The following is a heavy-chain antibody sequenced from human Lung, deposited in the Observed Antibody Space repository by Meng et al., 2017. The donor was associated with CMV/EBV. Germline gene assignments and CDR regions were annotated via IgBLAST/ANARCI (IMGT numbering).Heavy chain of an antibody. V-gene: IGHV2-5*01. CDR3: ALLPLRSYGLYWLRDS. CDR1: GLSLSTTGVG. CDR2: IYWNDDE. J-gene: IGHJ4*02. Sequence: SGPXLVXPTQTLTLTCSVSGLSLSTTGVGVGWIRQPPGKALEWLSLIYWNDDERYTPSLRSRLSITKDTSKHQVVLTLTNMDPVDTATYYCALLPLRSYGLYWLRDSWGQGXLVTVSS. D-gene: IGHD3/OR15-3a*01.